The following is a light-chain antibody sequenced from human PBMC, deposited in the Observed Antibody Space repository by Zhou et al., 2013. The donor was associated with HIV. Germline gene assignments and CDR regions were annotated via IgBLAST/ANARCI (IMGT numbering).Light chain of an antibody. CDR1: QSVSSY. V-gene: IGKV3-11*01. Sequence: EIVLTQSPGTLSLSPGERATLSCRASQSVSSYLAWYQHKPGQAPRLLIYEASNRATGIPARFSGSGSGTDFTLTISSLEPEDFAVYYCQQRSNWPLIFGGGTKVEIK. J-gene: IGKJ4*01. CDR3: QQRSNWPLI. CDR2: EAS.